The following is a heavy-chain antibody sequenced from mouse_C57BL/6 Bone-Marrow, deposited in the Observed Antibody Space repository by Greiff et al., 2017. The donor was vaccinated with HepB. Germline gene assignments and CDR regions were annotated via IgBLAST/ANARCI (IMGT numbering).Heavy chain of an antibody. Sequence: QVQLQQPGAELVRPGSSVKLSCKASGYTFTSYWMHWVKQRPIQGLEWIGNIDPSDSETHYNQKFKDKATLTVDKSSSTAYMQLSSLTSEYSAVYYCARGSYSTSDYGGQGTTLTVSS. CDR1: GYTFTSYW. CDR2: IDPSDSET. J-gene: IGHJ2*01. CDR3: ARGSYSTSDY. V-gene: IGHV1-52*01.